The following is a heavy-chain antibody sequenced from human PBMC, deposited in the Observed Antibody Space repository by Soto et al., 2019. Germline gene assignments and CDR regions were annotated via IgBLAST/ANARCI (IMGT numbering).Heavy chain of an antibody. Sequence: QVQLVQSGAEVKKPGSSVKVSCKASGGTFSNYAISWVRQAPGQGLEWMGGIIPIFGTANYAQKFQGRVTITADESTSTAYMELSSLRSEDTAVYYCASALGAYCGGDCFGAFDIWGQGTMVTVSS. D-gene: IGHD2-21*02. CDR2: IIPIFGTA. V-gene: IGHV1-69*01. CDR1: GGTFSNYA. J-gene: IGHJ3*02. CDR3: ASALGAYCGGDCFGAFDI.